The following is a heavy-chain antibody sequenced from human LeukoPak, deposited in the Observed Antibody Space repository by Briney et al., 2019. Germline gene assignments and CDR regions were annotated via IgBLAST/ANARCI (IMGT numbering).Heavy chain of an antibody. CDR1: GFTFSSYA. J-gene: IGHJ4*02. V-gene: IGHV3-23*01. Sequence: GGPLRLSCAASGFTFSSYAMSWVRLAPGKGLEWVSIIGRGGGGIHYTDSVRGRFTISRDDSKNTLYLQMNSLRAEDTALYYCAHDPNWEMDYWGQGVLVTVSS. CDR2: IGRGGGGI. D-gene: IGHD7-27*01. CDR3: AHDPNWEMDY.